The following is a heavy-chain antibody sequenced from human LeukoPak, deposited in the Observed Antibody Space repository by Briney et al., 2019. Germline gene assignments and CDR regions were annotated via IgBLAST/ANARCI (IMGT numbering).Heavy chain of an antibody. D-gene: IGHD2-15*01. J-gene: IGHJ5*02. CDR3: ARVLGYCSGGSCYSGWFDP. CDR2: IIPIFGTA. CDR1: GGTFSSYA. V-gene: IGHV1-69*05. Sequence: ASVKVSCKASGGTFSSYAIGWVRQAPGQGLEWMGRIIPIFGTANYAQKFQGRVTITTDESTSTAYMELSSLRSDDTAVYYCARVLGYCSGGSCYSGWFDPWGQGTLVTVSS.